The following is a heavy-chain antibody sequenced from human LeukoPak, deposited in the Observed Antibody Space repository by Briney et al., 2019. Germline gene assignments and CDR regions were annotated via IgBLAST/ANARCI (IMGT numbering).Heavy chain of an antibody. Sequence: SETLSLTCTVSGGSISSSSYYWSWIRQPPGKGLEWIGYIYYSGSTNYNPSLKSRVTISVDTSKNQFSLKLSSVTAADTAVYYCARADRLLRYLGGWGQGTLVTVSS. V-gene: IGHV4-61*01. J-gene: IGHJ4*02. CDR2: IYYSGST. CDR1: GGSISSSSYY. CDR3: ARADRLLRYLGG. D-gene: IGHD3-9*01.